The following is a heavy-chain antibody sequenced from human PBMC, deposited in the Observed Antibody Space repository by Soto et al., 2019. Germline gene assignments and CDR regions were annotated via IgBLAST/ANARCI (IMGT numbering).Heavy chain of an antibody. V-gene: IGHV3-7*05. CDR2: IKQDGSEK. D-gene: IGHD2-2*01. Sequence: GGSLRLSCAASGFTFSSYWMSWVRQAPWKGLEWVANIKQDGSEKYYVDSVKGRFTISRDNAKNSLYLQMNSLRAEDTAVYYCARDPDVVVPAATRDAFDIWGKGTMVTVS. J-gene: IGHJ3*02. CDR1: GFTFSSYW. CDR3: ARDPDVVVPAATRDAFDI.